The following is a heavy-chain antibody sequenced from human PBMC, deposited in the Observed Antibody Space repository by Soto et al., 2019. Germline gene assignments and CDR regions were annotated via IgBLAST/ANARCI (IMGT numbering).Heavy chain of an antibody. CDR2: IDPSGGKT. CDR3: GRVMRSLLSITALDT. Sequence: ASVKVSCKASGYTFTRDQIHWVRQAHGQGLEWMGMIDPSGGKTNYAQKFQGRVTMTRDTPTSTVYMALSSLRSEDTAIYFCGRVMRSLLSITALDTWGQGTLVTVSS. V-gene: IGHV1-46*01. CDR1: GYTFTRDQ. D-gene: IGHD3-10*01. J-gene: IGHJ5*02.